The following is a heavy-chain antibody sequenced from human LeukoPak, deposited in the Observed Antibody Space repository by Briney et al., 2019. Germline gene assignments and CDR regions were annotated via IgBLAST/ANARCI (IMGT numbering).Heavy chain of an antibody. CDR3: ARDYKYAFDN. Sequence: GGSLRLSCAASGFRFSDYSMNWVRQAPGKGLEWISYIGIDSGNTNYADSVKGRFTVSGDKAKKSLYLQMNSLRVEDTAVYYCARDYKYAFDNWGQGTLITVSS. CDR2: IGIDSGNT. CDR1: GFRFSDYS. J-gene: IGHJ4*02. D-gene: IGHD5-24*01. V-gene: IGHV3-48*01.